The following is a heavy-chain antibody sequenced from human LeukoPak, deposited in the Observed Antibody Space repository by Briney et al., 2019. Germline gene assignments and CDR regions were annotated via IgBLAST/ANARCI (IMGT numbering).Heavy chain of an antibody. D-gene: IGHD5-18*01. Sequence: ASVKVSCNASGGTFSSYAISWVRQAPGQRLEWMGGIIPIFGTANYAQKFQGRVTITADESTSTAYMELSSLRSEDTAVYYCARGVLDTASSAYAFDIWGQGTMVTVSS. V-gene: IGHV1-69*13. CDR2: IIPIFGTA. CDR3: ARGVLDTASSAYAFDI. J-gene: IGHJ3*02. CDR1: GGTFSSYA.